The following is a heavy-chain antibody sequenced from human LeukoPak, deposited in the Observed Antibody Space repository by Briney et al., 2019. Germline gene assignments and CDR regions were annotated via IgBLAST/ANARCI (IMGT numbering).Heavy chain of an antibody. CDR2: IWYDGSNK. D-gene: IGHD3-10*01. J-gene: IGHJ4*02. V-gene: IGHV3-33*06. Sequence: GGSLRLSCAASGSTFSSYGMHWVRQAPGKGLEWVAVIWYDGSNKYYADSVKGRFTISRDNSKNTLYLQMNSLRAEDTAVYYCAKEYGSGSYPNWDQGTLVTVSS. CDR1: GSTFSSYG. CDR3: AKEYGSGSYPN.